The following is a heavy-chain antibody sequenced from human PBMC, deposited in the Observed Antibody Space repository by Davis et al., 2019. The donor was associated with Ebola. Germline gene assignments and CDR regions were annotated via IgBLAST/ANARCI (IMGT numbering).Heavy chain of an antibody. CDR3: ARGHHGLEV. Sequence: GGSLRLSCEASGFTFGDYAMHWVRQPPGQGLEWVASISWHTVKTGYSDSVKGRFTISRDNAKKSLYLQMNGLSAEDTALYYCARGHHGLEVWGQGTTVTVSS. CDR1: GFTFGDYA. J-gene: IGHJ6*02. CDR2: ISWHTVKT. V-gene: IGHV3-9*01.